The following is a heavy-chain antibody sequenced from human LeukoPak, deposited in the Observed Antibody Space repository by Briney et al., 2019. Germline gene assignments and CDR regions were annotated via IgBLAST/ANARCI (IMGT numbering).Heavy chain of an antibody. J-gene: IGHJ5*02. CDR3: VRDIRYSDH. CDR1: GFIFSSYW. CDR2: VNTDGSTT. V-gene: IGHV3-74*01. D-gene: IGHD5-12*01. Sequence: GGSLRLSCAASGFIFSSYWMHWVRQAPGKGLVWVSRVNTDGSTTNYADSVKGRFTISRDNAKNTVYLQMNSLRAEDTAVYYPVRDIRYSDHWGQGTLVTVSS.